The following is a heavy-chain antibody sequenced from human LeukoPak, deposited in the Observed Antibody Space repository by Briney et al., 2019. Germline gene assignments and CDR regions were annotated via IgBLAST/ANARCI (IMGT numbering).Heavy chain of an antibody. CDR1: GYNFTAYW. Sequence: GESLKISCKASGYNFTAYWIGWVRQMPGKGLEWRGIIYPSDSDTRYSPSFQGQVTISADKSISTAYLQWGSLRASDTAIYYCARTGSRYCQDYWGQGTLVTVSS. J-gene: IGHJ4*02. V-gene: IGHV5-51*01. D-gene: IGHD2-15*01. CDR2: IYPSDSDT. CDR3: ARTGSRYCQDY.